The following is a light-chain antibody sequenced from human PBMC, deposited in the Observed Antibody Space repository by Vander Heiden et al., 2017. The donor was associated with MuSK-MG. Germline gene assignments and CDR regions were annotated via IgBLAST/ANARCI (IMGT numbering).Light chain of an antibody. Sequence: EIVMTQSPAPLSVSPGERATLSCRASQSVSSNLAWYQQKPAQAPRLLIYGAFTRATGIPARSTRTGYRTEFTLTSSSRHLVDFAVYYFPRDNNSSGWTFGQGTKVEIK. J-gene: IGKJ1*01. CDR1: QSVSSN. CDR3: PRDNNSSGWT. V-gene: IGKV3-15*01. CDR2: GAF.